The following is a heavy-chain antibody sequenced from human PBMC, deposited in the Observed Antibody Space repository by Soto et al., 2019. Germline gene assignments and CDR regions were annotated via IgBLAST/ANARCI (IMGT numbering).Heavy chain of an antibody. Sequence: GGSLRLSCAASGFTFSNAWMNWVRQAPGKGLEWVGRIKSKTDGGTTDYAAPVKGRFTISRDDSKNTLYLQMNSLKTEDTAVYYCTTRLNYSNYLLVVVRIFDYWGQGTLVTVSS. CDR1: GFTFSNAW. CDR2: IKSKTDGGTT. CDR3: TTRLNYSNYLLVVVRIFDY. V-gene: IGHV3-15*07. J-gene: IGHJ4*02. D-gene: IGHD4-4*01.